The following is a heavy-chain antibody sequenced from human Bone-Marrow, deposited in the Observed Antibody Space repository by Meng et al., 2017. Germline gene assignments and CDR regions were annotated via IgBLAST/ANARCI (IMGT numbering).Heavy chain of an antibody. Sequence: QSHSLTRAISGDSVSSNSAAWNWSRQSPARGLEWLGRAYYRSKWYNDYAVSVKSRITINPDTSKNQFSLQLNSVTPEDTAVYYCARGSGGFGILVDYWGQGTLVTVSS. D-gene: IGHD3-10*01. J-gene: IGHJ4*02. CDR2: AYYRSKWYN. CDR3: ARGSGGFGILVDY. CDR1: GDSVSSNSAA. V-gene: IGHV6-1*01.